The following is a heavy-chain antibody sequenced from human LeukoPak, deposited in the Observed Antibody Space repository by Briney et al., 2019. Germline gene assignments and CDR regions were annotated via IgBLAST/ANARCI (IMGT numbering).Heavy chain of an antibody. CDR1: GFPFSGSA. CDR2: IRSKGNNYAT. D-gene: IGHD3-10*01. J-gene: IGHJ4*02. CDR3: TRLYDSGFDY. Sequence: LGGSLRLSCAASGFPFSGSAMHWVRQASGKGPEWVGRIRSKGNNYATAYAASVKGRFTISTDDSKNTAYPQMNSLKTEDTAVYYCTRLYDSGFDYWGQGTLVTVSS. V-gene: IGHV3-73*01.